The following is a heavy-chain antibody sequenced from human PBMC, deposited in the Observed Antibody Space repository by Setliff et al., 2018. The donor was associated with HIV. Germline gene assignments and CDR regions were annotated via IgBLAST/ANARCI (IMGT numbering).Heavy chain of an antibody. CDR2: IYYSGST. CDR3: ARASTRIGYDSSGYPFDY. Sequence: SETLSLTCTVSGGSIIDSRYFWGWIRQPPGKGLEWIGSIYYSGSTYYNPSLKSRVTISVDTSKNQFSLKLSSVTAADTAVYYCARASTRIGYDSSGYPFDYWGQGTLVTVSS. CDR1: GGSIIDSRYF. D-gene: IGHD3-22*01. J-gene: IGHJ4*02. V-gene: IGHV4-39*07.